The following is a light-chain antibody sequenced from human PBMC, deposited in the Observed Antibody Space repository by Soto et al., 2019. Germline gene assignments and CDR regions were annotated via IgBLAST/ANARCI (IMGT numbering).Light chain of an antibody. V-gene: IGKV1-5*03. CDR1: QSIDTW. J-gene: IGKJ1*01. CDR3: LQDHDYPWT. CDR2: KAS. Sequence: DIQMTQSPSILSASVGDRVTITCRASQSIDTWLAWHQQKPGKAPKLLISKASNLESGVPSRFSGSGSGTEFTLTISSLQPEDSATYFCLQDHDYPWTFGHGTKVEV.